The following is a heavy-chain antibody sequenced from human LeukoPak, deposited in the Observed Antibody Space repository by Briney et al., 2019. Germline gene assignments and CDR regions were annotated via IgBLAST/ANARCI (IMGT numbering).Heavy chain of an antibody. V-gene: IGHV3-7*05. CDR3: THTASGHDY. Sequence: GGSLRLSCAASGFTFSSYWMSWVRQAPGKGLQWVANIKQDGSEKYYVDSVKGRFTISRDNAKNSLYLQMNSLRAEDTAVYYCTHTASGHDYWGQGALVTVSS. CDR2: IKQDGSEK. CDR1: GFTFSSYW. D-gene: IGHD6-25*01. J-gene: IGHJ4*02.